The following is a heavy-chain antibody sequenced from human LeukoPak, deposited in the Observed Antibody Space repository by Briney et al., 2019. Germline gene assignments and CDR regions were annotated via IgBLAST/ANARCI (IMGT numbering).Heavy chain of an antibody. CDR1: GYSISSGYH. D-gene: IGHD6-13*01. Sequence: PSETLSLTCGVSGYSISSGYHWGWIRQPPGKGLEWLGNVFQSGSTYYNPSLESRVTISVDTSKNQFSLKLSSVTAADTAVYYCARERSSSWFIEFWGQGILVAVSS. J-gene: IGHJ4*02. CDR2: VFQSGST. V-gene: IGHV4-38-2*02. CDR3: ARERSSSWFIEF.